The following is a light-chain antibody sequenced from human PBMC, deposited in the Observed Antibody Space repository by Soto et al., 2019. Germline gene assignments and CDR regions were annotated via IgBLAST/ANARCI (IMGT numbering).Light chain of an antibody. CDR1: DIGTKN. Sequence: SYELTQAPSMSVAPGQTARITCGGNDIGTKNVNWYQQKPGQAPVLVVHDETGRPSGIPERFSGSNSGNTATLTITRVAGGDEADYYCQVWDINSDQGVFGGGTKLTVL. V-gene: IGLV3-21*02. CDR3: QVWDINSDQGV. J-gene: IGLJ3*02. CDR2: DET.